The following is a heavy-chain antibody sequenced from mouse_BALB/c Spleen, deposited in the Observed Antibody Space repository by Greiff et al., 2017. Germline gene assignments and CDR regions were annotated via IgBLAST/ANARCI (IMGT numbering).Heavy chain of an antibody. D-gene: IGHD2-10*02. J-gene: IGHJ4*01. CDR1: GFTFSSFG. CDR3: ARLGYRYGSYYAMDY. Sequence: EVHLAESGGGLVQPGGSRKLSCAASGFTFSSFGMHWVRQAPEKGLEWVAYISSGSSTIYYADTVKGRFTISRDNPKNTLFLQMTSLRSDDTAMYYCARLGYRYGSYYAMDYWGQGTSVTVST. V-gene: IGHV5-17*02. CDR2: ISSGSSTI.